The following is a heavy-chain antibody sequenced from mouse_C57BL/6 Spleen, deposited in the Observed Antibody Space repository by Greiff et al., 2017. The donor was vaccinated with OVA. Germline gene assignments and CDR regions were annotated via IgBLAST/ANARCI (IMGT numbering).Heavy chain of an antibody. Sequence: QVQLQQPGAELVKPGASVKMSCKASGYTFTSYWITWVTQRPGQGLEWIGDIYPGSGSTNYNEKFKSKATLTVDTSSSTAYLQLSSLTSEDSAVFYCAGDYGYDNWYFDVWGTGTTVTVSS. CDR1: GYTFTSYW. CDR3: AGDYGYDNWYFDV. V-gene: IGHV1-55*01. CDR2: IYPGSGST. J-gene: IGHJ1*03. D-gene: IGHD2-2*01.